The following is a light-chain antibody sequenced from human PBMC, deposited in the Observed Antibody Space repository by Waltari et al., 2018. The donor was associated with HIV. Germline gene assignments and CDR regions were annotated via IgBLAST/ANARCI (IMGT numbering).Light chain of an antibody. V-gene: IGLV2-14*01. CDR1: SSDVGAYDY. Sequence: QSALTQPASVSGSPGQSITISCTGTSSDVGAYDYVSWYQQHPGKATKLILYEVNNRPSGVSDRFSGSKSGDTASLTISGLHGEDEADYYCRSFSNTNHVLFGGGTKLTVL. J-gene: IGLJ3*02. CDR2: EVN. CDR3: RSFSNTNHVL.